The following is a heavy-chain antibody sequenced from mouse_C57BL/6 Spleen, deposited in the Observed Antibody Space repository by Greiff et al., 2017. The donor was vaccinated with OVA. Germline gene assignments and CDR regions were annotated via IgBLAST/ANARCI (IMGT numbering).Heavy chain of an antibody. CDR2: IYPGDGDT. Sequence: QVQLQQSGPELVKPGASVKISCKASGYAFSSSWMNWVQQRPGKGLEWIGRIYPGDGDTNYNGKFKGKATLTADKSSSTAYMQLSSLTSVDSAVYVCARSDYYGSRGWYFDVWGTGTTLTVSS. J-gene: IGHJ1*03. D-gene: IGHD1-1*01. CDR1: GYAFSSSW. CDR3: ARSDYYGSRGWYFDV. V-gene: IGHV1-82*01.